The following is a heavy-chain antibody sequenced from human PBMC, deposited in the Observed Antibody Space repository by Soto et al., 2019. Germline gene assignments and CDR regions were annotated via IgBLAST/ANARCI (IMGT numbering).Heavy chain of an antibody. CDR3: AKDGQKVRGVMGH. Sequence: GGSLRLSCAASGFTFSSYAMSWVRQAPGKGLEWVSAISGSGGSTHYADSVKGRFTISRDNSKNTLYLQMNSLRAEDTAVYYCAKDGQKVRGVMGHWGQGTLVTVSS. J-gene: IGHJ4*02. D-gene: IGHD3-10*01. V-gene: IGHV3-23*01. CDR1: GFTFSSYA. CDR2: ISGSGGST.